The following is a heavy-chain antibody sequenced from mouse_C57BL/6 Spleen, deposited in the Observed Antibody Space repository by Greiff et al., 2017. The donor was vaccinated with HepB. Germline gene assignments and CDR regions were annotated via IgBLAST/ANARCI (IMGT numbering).Heavy chain of an antibody. CDR3: ARRGTGLDY. CDR2: IDPSDSYT. CDR1: GYTFTSYW. Sequence: VQLQQSGAELVKPGASVKLSCKASGYTFTSYWMQWVKQRPGQGLEWIGEIDPSDSYTNYNQKFKGKATLTVDTSSSTAYMQLSSLTSEDSAVYYGARRGTGLDYWGQGTTLTVSS. D-gene: IGHD4-1*01. J-gene: IGHJ2*01. V-gene: IGHV1-50*01.